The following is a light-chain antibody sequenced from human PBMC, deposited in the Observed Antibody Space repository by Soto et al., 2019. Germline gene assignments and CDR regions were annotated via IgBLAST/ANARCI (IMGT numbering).Light chain of an antibody. V-gene: IGLV2-14*03. Sequence: QSALTQPASVSGSPGRSVTISCTGTSTDVGDFNYVSWYQHLPGRAPKLIIYDVTNRPSGISSRFSASKSGRTASLTISGLQAEDEADYYCSSYSSSTTHVVFGGGTKVTVL. J-gene: IGLJ2*01. CDR1: STDVGDFNY. CDR2: DVT. CDR3: SSYSSSTTHVV.